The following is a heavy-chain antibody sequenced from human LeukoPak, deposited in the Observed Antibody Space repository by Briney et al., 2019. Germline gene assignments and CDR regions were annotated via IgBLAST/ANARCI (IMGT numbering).Heavy chain of an antibody. J-gene: IGHJ6*02. CDR1: GFTVSSNY. V-gene: IGHV3-53*01. CDR3: ARDQRVYDYVWGSYVPLLDV. CDR2: IYSGGST. Sequence: GGSLRLSCAASGFTVSSNYMSWVRQAPGKGLEWVSVIYSGGSTYYADSVKGRFTISRDNSKNTLYLQMNSLRAEDTAVYYCARDQRVYDYVWGSYVPLLDVWGQGTTVTVSS. D-gene: IGHD3-16*01.